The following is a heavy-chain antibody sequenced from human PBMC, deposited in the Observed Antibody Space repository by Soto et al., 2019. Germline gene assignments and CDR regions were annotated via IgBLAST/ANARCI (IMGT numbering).Heavy chain of an antibody. J-gene: IGHJ4*02. D-gene: IGHD3-22*01. CDR2: IYYSGST. CDR1: GGSISSGDYY. CDR3: ARDPSESSGYSSPAPDY. Sequence: LSLTCTVSGGSISSGDYYWSWIRQPPGKGLEWIGYIYYSGSTYYNPSLKSRVTISVDTSKNQFSMKLSSVTAADTAVYYCARDPSESSGYSSPAPDYWGQGTLVTVSS. V-gene: IGHV4-30-4*01.